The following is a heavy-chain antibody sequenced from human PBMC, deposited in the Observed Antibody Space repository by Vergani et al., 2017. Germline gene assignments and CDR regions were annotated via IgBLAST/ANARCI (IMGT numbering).Heavy chain of an antibody. D-gene: IGHD2-21*01. J-gene: IGHJ4*02. CDR1: GGSFSGYY. CDR2: INHSGST. Sequence: QVQLQQWGAGLLKPSETLSLTCAVYGGSFSGYYWSWIRQPPGKGLGWIGAINHSGSTNYNPSLKGRVTISVDTSKNQFSLKLSSVTAADTAVYYCARANYRVMAYYFDYWGQGTLVTVSS. V-gene: IGHV4-34*01. CDR3: ARANYRVMAYYFDY.